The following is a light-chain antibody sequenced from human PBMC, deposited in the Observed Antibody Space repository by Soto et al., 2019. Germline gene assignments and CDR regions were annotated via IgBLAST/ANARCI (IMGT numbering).Light chain of an antibody. Sequence: EIVLTQSPGILSLSPGERSTLSCRASQSLNSNYLAWFQQKPGQAPRLLIYGASSRATGFPDRFSGSGSGTEFTLTISSLQPDDFATYYCQQYNSYWTFGQGTKVDIK. CDR2: GAS. CDR1: QSLNSNY. J-gene: IGKJ1*01. V-gene: IGKV3-20*01. CDR3: QQYNSYWT.